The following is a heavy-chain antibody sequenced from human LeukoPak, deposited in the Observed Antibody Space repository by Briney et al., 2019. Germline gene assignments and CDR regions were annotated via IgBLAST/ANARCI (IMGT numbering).Heavy chain of an antibody. J-gene: IGHJ5*02. D-gene: IGHD3-22*01. CDR1: GFTFSSYA. CDR3: ARELMDYYDSSGYYYTYWFDP. V-gene: IGHV3-30*04. CDR2: ISYDGSNK. Sequence: PGGSLRLSCAASGFTFSSYAMHWVRQAPGKGLEWVAVISYDGSNKYYADSVKGRFTISRDNSKNTLYLQMNSLRAKDTAVYYCARELMDYYDSSGYYYTYWFDPWGQGTLVTVSS.